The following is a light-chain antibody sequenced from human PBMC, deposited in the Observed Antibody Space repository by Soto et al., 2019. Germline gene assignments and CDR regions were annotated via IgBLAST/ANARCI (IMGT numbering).Light chain of an antibody. CDR2: GAS. J-gene: IGKJ4*01. CDR3: QQYNNWPGLT. CDR1: QSVSSN. Sequence: EIVMTQSPATLSVSPGERATLSCRASQSVSSNLAWYQQKPGQAPRLLIYGASTRATRIPARFSGSGSGTEFTLTISSLQSEDFAVYYCQQYNNWPGLTFGGGTKVEIK. V-gene: IGKV3-15*01.